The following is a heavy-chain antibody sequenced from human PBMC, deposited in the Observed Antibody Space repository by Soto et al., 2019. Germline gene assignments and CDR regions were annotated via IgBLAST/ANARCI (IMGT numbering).Heavy chain of an antibody. V-gene: IGHV3-53*01. CDR3: ARHRHPRGTVGATSPLDP. Sequence: GGSLRLSCAISGFSVSSNYLSWVRQAPGKGLEWVSVHYSGGSTYYADSVQGRFTISRDKSNNTLYLQMRRVRAEDTAVYFCARHRHPRGTVGATSPLDPWGQGTQVTVPQ. CDR1: GFSVSSNY. D-gene: IGHD1-26*01. CDR2: HYSGGST. J-gene: IGHJ5*02.